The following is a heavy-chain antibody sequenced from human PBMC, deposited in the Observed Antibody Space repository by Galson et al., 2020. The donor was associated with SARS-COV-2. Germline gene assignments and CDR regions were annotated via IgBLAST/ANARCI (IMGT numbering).Heavy chain of an antibody. Sequence: GGSLRLSCAASGFSFSRSAMHWVRQAPGKGPEWLAVISYAGSDKYYADSVKGRFTISRDNSKNTLYMEMNNLRADDTAAYYCARDHTNSIIRGALGAFDIWGQGTMVTVSS. CDR1: GFSFSRSA. CDR2: ISYAGSDK. CDR3: ARDHTNSIIRGALGAFDI. D-gene: IGHD3-10*01. V-gene: IGHV3-30*01. J-gene: IGHJ3*02.